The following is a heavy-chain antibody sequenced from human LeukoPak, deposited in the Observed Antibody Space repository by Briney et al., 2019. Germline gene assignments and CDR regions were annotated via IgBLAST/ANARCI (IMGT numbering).Heavy chain of an antibody. J-gene: IGHJ4*02. CDR2: IYYSGST. CDR3: ARCLYSSSWPIDY. CDR1: GGSISSYY. D-gene: IGHD6-13*01. Sequence: SETLSLTCTVSGGSISSYYWSWIRQPPGKGLEWIGYIYYSGSTNYNPSLKSRVTISVDTSKNQFFLKLSSVAAADTAVYYCARCLYSSSWPIDYWGQGTLVTVSS. V-gene: IGHV4-59*01.